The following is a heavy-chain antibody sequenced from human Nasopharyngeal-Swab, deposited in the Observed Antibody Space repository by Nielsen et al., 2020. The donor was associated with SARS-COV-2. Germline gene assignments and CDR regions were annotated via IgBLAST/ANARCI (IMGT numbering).Heavy chain of an antibody. J-gene: IGHJ4*02. D-gene: IGHD2-15*01. CDR3: AKTKGCSGGSCYGLDY. CDR1: GFTFSSYS. Sequence: GGSLRLSCAASGFTFSSYSMNWVRQAPGKGLEWVSSISSSSSYIYYADSVKGRFTISRDNAKNSLYLQMSSLRAEDTAVYYCAKTKGCSGGSCYGLDYWGQGTLVTVSS. V-gene: IGHV3-21*04. CDR2: ISSSSSYI.